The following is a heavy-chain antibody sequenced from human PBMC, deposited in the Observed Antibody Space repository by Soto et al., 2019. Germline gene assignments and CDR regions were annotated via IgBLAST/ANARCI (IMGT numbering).Heavy chain of an antibody. V-gene: IGHV1-46*01. CDR2: INPSGGST. D-gene: IGHD6-13*01. Sequence: QVQLVQSGAEVKKPGASVKVSCKASGYTFTSYYMHWVRQAPGQGLEWMGIINPSGGSTSYAQKFQGRVMMSRDTSTSTVYMELRSLRSDDTAVYYCATWCIAAASGLGYWGQGTLVTVSS. CDR1: GYTFTSYY. J-gene: IGHJ4*02. CDR3: ATWCIAAASGLGY.